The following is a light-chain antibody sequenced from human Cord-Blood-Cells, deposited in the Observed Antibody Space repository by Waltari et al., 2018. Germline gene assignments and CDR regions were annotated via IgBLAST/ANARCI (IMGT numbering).Light chain of an antibody. CDR3: QQYKSYPWT. Sequence: DIQMTQSPSTLSASVGDRVTITCRASQRISSWLAWYQQKPGKAPKLLIYKASSLESGVPSRFSGSGSVTEFTLTISSLQPDDFATYYCQQYKSYPWTFGQGTKVEIK. J-gene: IGKJ1*01. CDR1: QRISSW. CDR2: KAS. V-gene: IGKV1-5*03.